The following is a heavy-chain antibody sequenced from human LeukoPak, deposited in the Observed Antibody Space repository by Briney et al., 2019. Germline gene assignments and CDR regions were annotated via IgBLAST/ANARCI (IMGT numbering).Heavy chain of an antibody. CDR1: GYTFTGYY. CDR3: AREREEKHNYYYYYRDV. D-gene: IGHD5-24*01. Sequence: ASVKVSCKASGYTFTGYYMHWVRQAPGQGLEWMGWIDPNSGGTNYAQKFQGRVTMTRDTPISTAYMELSRLRSDDTAVYYCAREREEKHNYYYYYRDVWGKGTTVTVSS. J-gene: IGHJ6*03. V-gene: IGHV1-2*02. CDR2: IDPNSGGT.